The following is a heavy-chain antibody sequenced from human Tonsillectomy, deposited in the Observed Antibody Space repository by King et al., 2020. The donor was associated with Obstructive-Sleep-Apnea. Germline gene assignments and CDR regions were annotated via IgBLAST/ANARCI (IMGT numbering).Heavy chain of an antibody. CDR3: ARAGYYDSSGYCLFDY. Sequence: LQLQESGPGLVKPSETLSLTCTVSGHSISSGYYWGWIRQPPGKGLEWIGSIYHSGSTYYNPSLKSRVTISVDTSKNQFSLKLSSVTAADTAVYYCARAGYYDSSGYCLFDYWGQGTLVTVSS. CDR1: GHSISSGYY. J-gene: IGHJ4*02. CDR2: IYHSGST. D-gene: IGHD3-22*01. V-gene: IGHV4-38-2*02.